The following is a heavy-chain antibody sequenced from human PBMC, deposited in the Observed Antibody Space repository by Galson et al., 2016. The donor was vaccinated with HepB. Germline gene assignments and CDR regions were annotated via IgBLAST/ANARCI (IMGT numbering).Heavy chain of an antibody. CDR3: VQGSSAPAV. D-gene: IGHD1-26*01. CDR1: GFTFNNYG. CDR2: ISRSGDST. V-gene: IGHV3-23*01. J-gene: IGHJ6*04. Sequence: SLRLSCAASGFTFNNYGMPWVRQAPGKGLEVVSSISRSGDSTDYADSVKGRFTISRDNSKNTLSLQMNSLTADDTAKYYCVQGSSAPAVWGKGTTVTVSS.